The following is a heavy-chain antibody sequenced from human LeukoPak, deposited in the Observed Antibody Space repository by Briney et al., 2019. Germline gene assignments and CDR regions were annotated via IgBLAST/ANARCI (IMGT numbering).Heavy chain of an antibody. Sequence: PSETLSLTCTVSGDSIKSSSYYWAWVRQPPGKGLEWIASIYYSGTTYYNPSLKSRVTISLDTSRNQHSLKLSSVTAADTAVYYCARGLRWFGELRFDPWGQGTLVTVSS. D-gene: IGHD3-10*01. CDR3: ARGLRWFGELRFDP. CDR2: IYYSGTT. V-gene: IGHV4-39*07. CDR1: GDSIKSSSYY. J-gene: IGHJ5*02.